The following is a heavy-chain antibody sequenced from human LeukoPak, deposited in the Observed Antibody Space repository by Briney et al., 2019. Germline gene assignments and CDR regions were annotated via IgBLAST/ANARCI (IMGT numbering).Heavy chain of an antibody. CDR3: ARDFGLTGKVDY. V-gene: IGHV3-64*01. CDR1: GFTFSRYA. CDR2: ISSNGGST. Sequence: GGSLRLSCAASGFTFSRYAMHWDRQAPGKGLESVSAISSNGGSTYYANSVKGRFTISRDNSKNTLYLQMGSLRAEDLAVYYCARDFGLTGKVDYWGQGTLVTVSS. D-gene: IGHD1-20*01. J-gene: IGHJ4*02.